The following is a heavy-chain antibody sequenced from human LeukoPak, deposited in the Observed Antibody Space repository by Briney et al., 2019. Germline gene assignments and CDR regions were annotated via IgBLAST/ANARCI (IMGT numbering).Heavy chain of an antibody. CDR2: IYYTGSN. CDR3: ARQDSGTYLNPLDI. Sequence: SETLSLTCIVSGGSISSYYWSWIRQPPGKGLEWIGYIYYTGSNNYNPCLKSGVTISVDKYKNKLSLKLRSVTAADTAVYYCARQDSGTYLNPLDIWGRGTVVTVSS. V-gene: IGHV4-59*08. J-gene: IGHJ3*02. D-gene: IGHD1-26*01. CDR1: GGSISSYY.